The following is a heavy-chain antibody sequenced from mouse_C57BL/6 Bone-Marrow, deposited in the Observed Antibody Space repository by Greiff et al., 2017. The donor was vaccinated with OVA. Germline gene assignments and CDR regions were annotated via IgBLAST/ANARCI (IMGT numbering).Heavy chain of an antibody. Sequence: EVMLVESGGGLVKPGGSLKLSCAASGFTFSDYGMHWVRQAPEKGLEWVAYISSGSSTIYYADTVKGRFTISRDNAKNTLFLQMTSLRSEDTAMYYCARDGYDYVWFAYWGQGTGHCLC. CDR3: ARDGYDYVWFAY. J-gene: IGHJ3*01. CDR2: ISSGSSTI. CDR1: GFTFSDYG. D-gene: IGHD2-4*01. V-gene: IGHV5-17*01.